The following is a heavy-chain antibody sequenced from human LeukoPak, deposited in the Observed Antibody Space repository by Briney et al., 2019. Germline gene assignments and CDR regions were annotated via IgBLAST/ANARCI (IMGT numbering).Heavy chain of an antibody. CDR1: GGSIGSSRYY. Sequence: SETLSLTCTVSGGSIGSSRYYWGWIRQPPGKGLEWIGSIYYSGSTYYNPSLKSRVTISVDTSKNQFSLKLSSVTAADTAVYYCAKDYDFWSGPGYWGQGTLVTVSS. V-gene: IGHV4-39*01. D-gene: IGHD3-3*01. J-gene: IGHJ4*02. CDR3: AKDYDFWSGPGY. CDR2: IYYSGST.